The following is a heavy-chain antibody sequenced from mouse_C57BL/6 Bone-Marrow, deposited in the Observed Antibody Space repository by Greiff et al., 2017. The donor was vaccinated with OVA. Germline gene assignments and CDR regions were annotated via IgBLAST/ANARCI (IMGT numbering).Heavy chain of an antibody. CDR3: ALYGSSYCWYFDV. CDR1: GFNIKDYY. CDR2: IDPEDGET. D-gene: IGHD1-1*01. V-gene: IGHV14-2*01. Sequence: VQLQQSGAELVKPGASVKLSCTASGFNIKDYYMHWVKQRTEQGLAWIGRIDPEDGETKYAPKFQGKATITADTSSNTAYLQLSSLTSEDTAVYYCALYGSSYCWYFDVWGTGTTVTVSS. J-gene: IGHJ1*03.